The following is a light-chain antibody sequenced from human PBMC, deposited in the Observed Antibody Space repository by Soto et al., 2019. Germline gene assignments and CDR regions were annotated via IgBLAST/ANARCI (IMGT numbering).Light chain of an antibody. Sequence: EIVLTQSPGTLSLSPGERATLSCRASQSVSSSYLAWYQQKPGQAPRLLIYGASSRATGIPDRFSGSGSGTDFTLTISRVEPEDFAVYYCQQYGSSPPGVTFGPGTKVDIK. V-gene: IGKV3-20*01. CDR3: QQYGSSPPGVT. J-gene: IGKJ3*01. CDR1: QSVSSSY. CDR2: GAS.